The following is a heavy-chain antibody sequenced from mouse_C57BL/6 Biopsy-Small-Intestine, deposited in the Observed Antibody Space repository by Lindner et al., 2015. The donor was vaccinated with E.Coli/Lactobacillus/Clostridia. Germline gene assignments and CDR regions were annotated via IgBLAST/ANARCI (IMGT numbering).Heavy chain of an antibody. Sequence: VQLQESGGGLVKPGGSLKLSCAASGFTFSDYGMHWVRQAPEKGLAWVAYINSGSSTIYYADTVKGRFTISRDNAKNTLFLQMTSLRSEDTAMYYCARGSSYGLGYWGQGTTLTVSS. V-gene: IGHV5-17*01. CDR2: INSGSSTI. J-gene: IGHJ2*01. CDR3: ARGSSYGLGY. D-gene: IGHD1-1*01. CDR1: GFTFSDYG.